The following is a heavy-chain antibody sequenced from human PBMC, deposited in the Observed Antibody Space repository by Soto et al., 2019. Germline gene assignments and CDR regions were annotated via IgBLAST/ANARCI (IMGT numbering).Heavy chain of an antibody. D-gene: IGHD2-15*01. Sequence: ASVKVSCKASGGTFSSYTISWVRQAPGQGLEWMGRIIPILGIANYAQKFQGRVTITADKSTSTAYMELSSLRSEDTAVYYCALRGYCSGGSCDYWGQGTLVTVSS. V-gene: IGHV1-69*02. CDR2: IIPILGIA. CDR1: GGTFSSYT. J-gene: IGHJ4*02. CDR3: ALRGYCSGGSCDY.